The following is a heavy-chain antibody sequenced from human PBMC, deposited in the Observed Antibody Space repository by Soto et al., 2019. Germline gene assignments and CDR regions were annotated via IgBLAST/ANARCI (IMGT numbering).Heavy chain of an antibody. CDR3: ARAIITYYDFWSGFYFDL. V-gene: IGHV3-30-3*01. J-gene: IGHJ2*01. Sequence: QVQLVESGGGMVQPGRSLRLSCAASGFTFSSYAMHWVRQAPGKGLEWVAVISYDGSNKYYADSVKGRFTISRDNSKNTLYLQMNSLRAEDTAVYYCARAIITYYDFWSGFYFDLWGRGTLVTVSS. D-gene: IGHD3-3*01. CDR1: GFTFSSYA. CDR2: ISYDGSNK.